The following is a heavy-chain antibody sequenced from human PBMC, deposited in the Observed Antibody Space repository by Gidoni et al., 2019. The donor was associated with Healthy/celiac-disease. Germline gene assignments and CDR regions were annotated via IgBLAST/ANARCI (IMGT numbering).Heavy chain of an antibody. CDR3: AKDPGILTGYPYY. V-gene: IGHV3-30*18. D-gene: IGHD3-9*01. CDR1: GFTFSGDV. CDR2: ISYDGSNK. J-gene: IGHJ4*02. Sequence: QVPLVECGGGVVQPGRSLRLSCAASGFTFSGDVMHWVCQAPGKGLEWVAVISYDGSNKYYADSVKGRFTISRDNSKNTLYLQMNSLRAEDTAVYYCAKDPGILTGYPYYWGQGTLVTVSS.